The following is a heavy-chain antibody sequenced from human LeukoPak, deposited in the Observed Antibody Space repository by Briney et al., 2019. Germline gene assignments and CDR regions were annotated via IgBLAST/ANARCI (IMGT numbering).Heavy chain of an antibody. V-gene: IGHV3-74*01. J-gene: IGHJ4*02. CDR3: ARGATYAYYQDY. Sequence: GGSLRLSCADSGFTFSSHWMHWVRQAPGKGLVWVSRIRYDASSTRYADSVKGRFTISRDNAKNTLYLQMNSLRAEDTAVYYCARGATYAYYQDYWGQGTLVTVSS. CDR2: IRYDASST. D-gene: IGHD1-26*01. CDR1: GFTFSSHW.